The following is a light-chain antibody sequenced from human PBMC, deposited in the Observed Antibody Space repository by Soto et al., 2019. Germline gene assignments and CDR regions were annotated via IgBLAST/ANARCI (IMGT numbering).Light chain of an antibody. CDR3: QNSGSSSLT. Sequence: DIVLTQSPGTLSLSPGERATLSCRASQSLSTSYLAWYQQKPGQAPRLLTYGTSSRASGIPDRFSGSGSGTDFTLTISRLEPEDSAVYYCQNSGSSSLTFGGGTKVEIK. V-gene: IGKV3-20*01. CDR2: GTS. CDR1: QSLSTSY. J-gene: IGKJ4*01.